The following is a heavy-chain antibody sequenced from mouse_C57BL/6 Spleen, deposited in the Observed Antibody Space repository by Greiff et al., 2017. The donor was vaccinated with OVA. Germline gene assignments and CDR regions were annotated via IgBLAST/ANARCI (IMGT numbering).Heavy chain of an antibody. CDR2: IRNKANGYTT. D-gene: IGHD1-1*01. V-gene: IGHV7-3*01. CDR1: GFTFTDYY. Sequence: EVQLVESGGGLVQPGGSLSLSCAASGFTFTDYYMSWVRQPPGKALEWLGFIRNKANGYTTEYSASVKGRFTISRDNSQSILYLQMNALRAEDSATYYCAAYYYGSSYFDVWGTGTTVTVSS. J-gene: IGHJ1*03. CDR3: AAYYYGSSYFDV.